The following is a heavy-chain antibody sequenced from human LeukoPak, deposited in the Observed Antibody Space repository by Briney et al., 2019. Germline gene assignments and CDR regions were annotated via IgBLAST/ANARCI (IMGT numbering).Heavy chain of an antibody. CDR2: LKSRTEGGTT. J-gene: IGHJ6*02. Sequence: SGGSLRLSCAASGFTFSHAWMNWVRQAPGKGLEWVGRLKSRTEGGTTNYAAPVKGRFTISRDDSKDTLYLQMNSLKTEDTAVYYCATSFIPATVSKYNYGLDVWGQGTAVTVS. CDR3: ATSFIPATVSKYNYGLDV. CDR1: GFTFSHAW. V-gene: IGHV3-15*01. D-gene: IGHD2-2*01.